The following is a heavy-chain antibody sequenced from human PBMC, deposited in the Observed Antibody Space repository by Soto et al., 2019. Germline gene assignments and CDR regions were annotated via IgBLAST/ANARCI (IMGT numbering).Heavy chain of an antibody. CDR3: ARAPSPLYGGAFDI. CDR2: INPNSGGT. D-gene: IGHD4-17*01. V-gene: IGHV1-2*04. Sequence: ASVKVSCKASGYTFTGYYMYWVRQAPGQGLEWMGWINPNSGGTNYAQKFQGWVTMTRDTSISTAYMELSRLRSDDTAVYYCARAPSPLYGGAFDIWGQGTMVTVSS. CDR1: GYTFTGYY. J-gene: IGHJ3*02.